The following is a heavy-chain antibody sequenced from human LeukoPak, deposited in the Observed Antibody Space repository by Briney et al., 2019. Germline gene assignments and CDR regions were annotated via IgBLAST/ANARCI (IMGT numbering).Heavy chain of an antibody. J-gene: IGHJ5*02. CDR3: ARVESSGWLFDP. D-gene: IGHD6-19*01. Sequence: GASVKVSCKASGYTFTSYYMHWVRQAPGQGLEWMGIINPSGGSTSYAQKFQGRVTMTRDTSASTAYMELSSLRSEDTAVYYCARVESSGWLFDPWGQGTLVTVSS. CDR1: GYTFTSYY. CDR2: INPSGGST. V-gene: IGHV1-46*01.